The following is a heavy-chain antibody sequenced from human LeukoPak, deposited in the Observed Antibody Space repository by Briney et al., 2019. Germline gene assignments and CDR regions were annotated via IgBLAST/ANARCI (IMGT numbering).Heavy chain of an antibody. CDR1: GFTFRSYG. Sequence: GGSLRLSCAASGFTFRSYGMHWVRQAPGKGLEWVAFIRFDGSQKYYADSVKGRFTISRDNAKNSLYLQMNSLRAEDTAVYYCARDSGDYFDYWGQGTLVTVSS. J-gene: IGHJ4*02. V-gene: IGHV3-30*02. CDR2: IRFDGSQK. CDR3: ARDSGDYFDY. D-gene: IGHD4-17*01.